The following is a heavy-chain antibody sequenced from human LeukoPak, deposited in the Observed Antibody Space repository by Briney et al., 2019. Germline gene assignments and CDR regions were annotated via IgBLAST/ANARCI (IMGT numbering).Heavy chain of an antibody. J-gene: IGHJ4*02. Sequence: GASVKVSCKASGYTFTSYYMHWVRQAPGQGLEWMGIINPSGGSTSYAQKFQGRVTMTRDTSTSTVYMELSSLRSEDTAVYYSARMRYSSGWYEDYFDYWGQGTLVTVSS. D-gene: IGHD6-19*01. CDR3: ARMRYSSGWYEDYFDY. CDR1: GYTFTSYY. V-gene: IGHV1-46*03. CDR2: INPSGGST.